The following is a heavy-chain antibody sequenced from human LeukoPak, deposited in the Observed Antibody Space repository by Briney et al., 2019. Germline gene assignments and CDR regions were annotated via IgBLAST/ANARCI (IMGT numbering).Heavy chain of an antibody. CDR3: ASGGGGMVIGDY. CDR1: GFTFSSYA. CDR2: IYTSGGT. Sequence: PGGSLRLSCAASGFTFSSYAMHWVRQAPGKGLEWVSVIYTSGGTNYADSVKGRFTISRDNGQNTLYLQMNSLRAEDTAVYYCASGGGGMVIGDYWGQGTLVTVSS. J-gene: IGHJ4*02. D-gene: IGHD3-16*01. V-gene: IGHV3-66*01.